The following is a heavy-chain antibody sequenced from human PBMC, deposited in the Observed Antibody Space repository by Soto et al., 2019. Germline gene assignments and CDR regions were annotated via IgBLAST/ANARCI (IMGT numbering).Heavy chain of an antibody. V-gene: IGHV3-66*01. CDR3: ARALLPHAAFDI. CDR1: GFTVSSNY. J-gene: IGHJ3*02. CDR2: IYSGGST. Sequence: EVQLVESGGGLVQPGWSLRLSCAASGFTVSSNYMSWVRQAPGKGLEWVPVIYSGGSTYYADSVKGRFTISRDNSKNTLYLQMNSLGAEDKAVYYCARALLPHAAFDIWGQGTIVTVSS.